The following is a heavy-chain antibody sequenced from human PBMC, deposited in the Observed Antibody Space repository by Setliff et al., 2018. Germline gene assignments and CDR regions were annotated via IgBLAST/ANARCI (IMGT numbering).Heavy chain of an antibody. D-gene: IGHD3-9*01. CDR2: IYYSGSA. CDR3: ARGYYDTLTGYYIGY. Sequence: SETLSLTCTVSGGSISSGDYYWSWIRQPPGKGLEWIGYIYYSGSAYYNPSLKSRVTISVDTSKNQFPLKLSSVTAADTAVYYCARGYYDTLTGYYIGYWGQGTLVTVSS. V-gene: IGHV4-30-4*08. J-gene: IGHJ4*02. CDR1: GGSISSGDYY.